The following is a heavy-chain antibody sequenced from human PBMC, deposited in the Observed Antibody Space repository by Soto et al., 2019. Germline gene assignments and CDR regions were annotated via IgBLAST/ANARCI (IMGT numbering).Heavy chain of an antibody. CDR1: GFSFSDYY. CDR3: AKAPPLPDI. CDR2: IGPRANTM. J-gene: IGHJ6*02. V-gene: IGHV3-11*01. Sequence: PGGSLRLSCAASGFSFSDYYMSWIRQAPGKGLEWVSYIGPRANTMYYADSVQARFIISRDNAKNSLYLQMNSLRAEDTAVYYCAKAPPLPDIWGQGKTVTVSS.